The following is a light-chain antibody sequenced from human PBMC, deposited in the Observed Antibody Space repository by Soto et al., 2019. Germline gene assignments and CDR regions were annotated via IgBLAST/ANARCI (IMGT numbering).Light chain of an antibody. CDR1: TGTVTSGHY. J-gene: IGLJ1*01. CDR3: LLLYSGNRRV. V-gene: IGLV7-46*01. CDR2: DTN. Sequence: HAVVTQEPSLTVSPGETVTLTCGSSTGTVTSGHYPYWFQQRPGQAPTTLIYDTNNKYSWTPDRFSGSLLGGKAALTLSGAQPEDEGDYYCLLLYSGNRRVFGTGTKVTVL.